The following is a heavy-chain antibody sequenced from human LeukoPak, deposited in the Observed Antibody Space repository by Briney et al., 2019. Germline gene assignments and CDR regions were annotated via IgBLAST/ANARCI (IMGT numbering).Heavy chain of an antibody. CDR1: GGSISSYY. CDR2: IYYSGST. J-gene: IGHJ4*02. Sequence: SETLSLTCTVSGGSISSYYWSWIRQPPGKGLEWIGYIYYSGSTNYNPSLKSRVTISVDTSKNQFSLKLSSVTAADTAVYFCAREGSGYSTNFDYWGQGTLVTVSS. D-gene: IGHD3-3*01. V-gene: IGHV4-59*01. CDR3: AREGSGYSTNFDY.